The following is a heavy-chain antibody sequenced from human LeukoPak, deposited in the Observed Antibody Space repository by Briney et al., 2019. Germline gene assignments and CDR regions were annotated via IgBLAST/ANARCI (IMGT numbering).Heavy chain of an antibody. CDR1: GFTFSNYW. D-gene: IGHD6-13*01. V-gene: IGHV3-74*01. CDR2: INSDGSST. CDR3: ARGYYSSSRFDS. Sequence: GGSLRLSCAASGFTFSNYWMHWVRQAPGKGLVWVSRINSDGSSTSYADSVKGRFTISRDNAKNTLYLQMNSLRAEDTAVYYCARGYYSSSRFDSWGQGTLVTVSS. J-gene: IGHJ4*02.